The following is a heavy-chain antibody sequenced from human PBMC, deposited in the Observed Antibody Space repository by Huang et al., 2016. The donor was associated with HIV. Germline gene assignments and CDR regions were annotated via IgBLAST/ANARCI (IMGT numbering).Heavy chain of an antibody. CDR2: IYFDESDA. Sequence: EVQLVQSGAEVKRPGESLKISCKGSRYSFAGYWIGWVRQMPGKGLGWMGSIYFDESDARDSPSLQGQVTIAADTSLYSSYLQWTSLRASDTAIFYCARRRRGGFDIWGQGTLVTVSS. CDR3: ARRRRGGFDI. CDR1: RYSFAGYW. V-gene: IGHV5-51*03. D-gene: IGHD2-15*01. J-gene: IGHJ3*02.